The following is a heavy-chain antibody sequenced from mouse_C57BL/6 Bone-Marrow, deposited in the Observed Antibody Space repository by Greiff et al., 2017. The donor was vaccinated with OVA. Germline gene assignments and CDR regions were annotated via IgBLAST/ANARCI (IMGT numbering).Heavy chain of an antibody. J-gene: IGHJ1*03. CDR1: GYTFTSYW. CDR2: IYPGSGST. D-gene: IGHD1-1*01. V-gene: IGHV1-55*01. Sequence: VQLQQPGAELVKPGASVKMSCKASGYTFTSYWITWVKQRPGQGLEWIGDIYPGSGSTKYNEKFKSKATLTVDTSSSTAYMQLSSLTSEDSAVYYCAREDYSYWYFDVWGTGTTVTVSS. CDR3: AREDYSYWYFDV.